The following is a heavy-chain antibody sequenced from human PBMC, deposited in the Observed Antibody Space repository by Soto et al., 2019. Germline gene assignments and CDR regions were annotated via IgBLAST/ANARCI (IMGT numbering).Heavy chain of an antibody. D-gene: IGHD6-13*01. CDR1: GYTFTSYG. CDR3: ARESSSSCHAY. J-gene: IGHJ4*02. V-gene: IGHV1-18*01. Sequence: QVQLVQSGSEVKKPGASVKVSCKASGYTFTSYGISWVRQAPGQGLEWMGCSSAYNGNTNHEQKLQGRVTRTTDTSTSTADMEPRSLRSDATAVYYGARESSSSCHAYWGQGTLVTLSS. CDR2: SSAYNGNT.